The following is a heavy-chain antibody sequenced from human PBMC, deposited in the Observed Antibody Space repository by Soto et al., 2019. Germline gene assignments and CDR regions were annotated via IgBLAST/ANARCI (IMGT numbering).Heavy chain of an antibody. CDR1: GFTFSSYA. CDR2: ISGSGGST. Sequence: GGSLRLSCAASGFTFSSYAMSWVRQAPGKGLEWVSAISGSGGSTYYADSVKGRFTISRDNSKNTLYLQMNSLRAEDTAVYYCAKDIAVPAAIYYYYYGMDVWGQGTTVTVSS. J-gene: IGHJ6*02. V-gene: IGHV3-23*01. D-gene: IGHD2-2*02. CDR3: AKDIAVPAAIYYYYYGMDV.